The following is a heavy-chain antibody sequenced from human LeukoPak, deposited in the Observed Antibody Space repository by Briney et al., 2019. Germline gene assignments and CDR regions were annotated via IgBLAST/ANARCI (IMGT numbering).Heavy chain of an antibody. CDR2: IYYSGNT. J-gene: IGHJ1*01. V-gene: IGHV4-59*08. Sequence: PSETLSLTCTVSGGSISSYYWSWIRQPPGKGLEWIGYIYYSGNTNYNPSLKSRVTISVDTSKNQFSLKMNSLTAADTAVYYCASFSGSYARYFQHWGQGTLVTVSS. CDR3: ASFSGSYARYFQH. D-gene: IGHD1-26*01. CDR1: GGSISSYY.